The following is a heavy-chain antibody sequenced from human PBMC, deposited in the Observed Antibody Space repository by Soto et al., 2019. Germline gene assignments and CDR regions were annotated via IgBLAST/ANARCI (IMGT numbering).Heavy chain of an antibody. D-gene: IGHD3-22*01. J-gene: IGHJ4*02. CDR1: GGSVSSGSYY. CDR3: AREADYSSLDY. CDR2: SYYSGST. Sequence: QVQLQESGPGLVKPSETLSLTCTVSGGSVSSGSYYWSWIRQPPGKGLEWIGYSYYSGSTNYNPSRKSRVTISVDTSKNQFSLKLSSVTAADTAVYYCAREADYSSLDYWGQGTLVTVPS. V-gene: IGHV4-61*01.